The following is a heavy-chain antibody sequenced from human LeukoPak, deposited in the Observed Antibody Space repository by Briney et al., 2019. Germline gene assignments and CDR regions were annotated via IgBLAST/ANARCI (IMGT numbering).Heavy chain of an antibody. J-gene: IGHJ5*02. Sequence: SETLSLTCTVYSGLVSIDYGPWIGPPPGRGLGGVCYIVSNGNTEYSPSLESRATISVDTSKNQCSLKLTSVTAADTAVYYCARVVHRGENWFDPWGQGTLVTVSS. CDR1: SGLVSIDY. D-gene: IGHD3-10*01. CDR2: IVSNGNT. V-gene: IGHV4-59*02. CDR3: ARVVHRGENWFDP.